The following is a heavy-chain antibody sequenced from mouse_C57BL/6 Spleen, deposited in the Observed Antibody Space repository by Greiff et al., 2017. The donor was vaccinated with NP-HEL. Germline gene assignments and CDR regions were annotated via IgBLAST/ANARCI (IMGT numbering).Heavy chain of an antibody. CDR2: IYPGDGDT. CDR1: GYAFSSSW. D-gene: IGHD2-1*01. CDR3: ARERGGNTFAY. Sequence: VQVVESGPELVKPGASVKISCKASGYAFSSSWMNWVKQRPGKGLEWIGRIYPGDGDTNYNGKFKGKATLTADKSSSTAYMQLSSLTSEDSAVYFCARERGGNTFAYWGQGTLVTVSA. V-gene: IGHV1-82*01. J-gene: IGHJ3*01.